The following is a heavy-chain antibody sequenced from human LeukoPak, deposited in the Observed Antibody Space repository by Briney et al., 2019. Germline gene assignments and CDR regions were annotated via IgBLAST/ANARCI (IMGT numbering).Heavy chain of an antibody. J-gene: IGHJ6*03. CDR3: ARVTVTTGGQYYYYYYMDA. CDR1: GYTFTGYY. CDR2: INPNSGGT. V-gene: IGHV1-2*02. Sequence: ASVKVSCKASGYTFTGYYMHWVRQAPGQGLEWMGWINPNSGGTNYAQKFQGRVTMTRDTSISTAYMELSRLRSDDTAVYYCARVTVTTGGQYYYYYYMDAWGKGTTVTVSS. D-gene: IGHD4-11*01.